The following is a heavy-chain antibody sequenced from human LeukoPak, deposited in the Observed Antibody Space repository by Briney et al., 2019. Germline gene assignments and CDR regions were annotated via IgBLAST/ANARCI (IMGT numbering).Heavy chain of an antibody. CDR2: IWYDGSNK. V-gene: IGHV3-33*01. D-gene: IGHD2-2*02. CDR3: ATHIVVVPAAIGWFDP. Sequence: GRSLRLSCAASGFTFSSYGMHWVRQAPGKGLEWVAVIWYDGSNKYYADSVKGRFTISRDNSKNTLYLQMNSLRAEDTAVYYCATHIVVVPAAIGWFDPWGQGTLVTVSS. J-gene: IGHJ5*02. CDR1: GFTFSSYG.